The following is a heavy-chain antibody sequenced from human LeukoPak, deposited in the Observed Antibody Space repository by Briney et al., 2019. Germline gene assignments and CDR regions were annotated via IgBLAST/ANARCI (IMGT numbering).Heavy chain of an antibody. CDR3: AKGLSSGWYGESGS. Sequence: GGSLRLSCAASGFTFSYYAMSWVRQAPGKGLEWVSAISASGGSTDYADSVKGRFTISRDNSKNTLYLQMNSLRAEDTAVSYCAKGLSSGWYGESGSWGQGTLVTVSS. CDR1: GFTFSYYA. V-gene: IGHV3-23*01. D-gene: IGHD6-19*01. CDR2: ISASGGST. J-gene: IGHJ5*02.